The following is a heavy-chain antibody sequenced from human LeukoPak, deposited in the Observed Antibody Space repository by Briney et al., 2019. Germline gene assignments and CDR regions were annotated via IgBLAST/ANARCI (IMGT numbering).Heavy chain of an antibody. J-gene: IGHJ6*02. V-gene: IGHV3-7*03. CDR1: GFRLSDYW. CDR2: INHGGSEK. Sequence: GGSLRLSCAASGFRLSDYWMSWVSQAPGKGLEWVTNINHGGSEKYYVDSARGRFTISRDNAKHSLYLEMNSLRAEDTAVYYCARCSNAVCTLGMDVWGQGTTVTVSS. D-gene: IGHD2-8*01. CDR3: ARCSNAVCTLGMDV.